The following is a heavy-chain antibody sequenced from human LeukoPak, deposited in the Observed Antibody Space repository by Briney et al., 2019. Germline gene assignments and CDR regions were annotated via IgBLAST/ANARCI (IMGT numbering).Heavy chain of an antibody. CDR3: AKCYYCGSGKDAFDI. Sequence: GGSLRLSCAVSGFTFTTYAMTWVRQAPEEGLEWVSSISGSGGSTYYADSVKGRFTISRDNSKNTLYLQMNSLRAEDTAIYYCAKCYYCGSGKDAFDIWGQGTMVTVSS. J-gene: IGHJ3*02. CDR2: ISGSGGST. CDR1: GFTFTTYA. D-gene: IGHD3-10*01. V-gene: IGHV3-23*01.